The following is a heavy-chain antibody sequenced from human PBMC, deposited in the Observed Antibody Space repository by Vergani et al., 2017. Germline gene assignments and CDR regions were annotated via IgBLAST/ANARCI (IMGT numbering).Heavy chain of an antibody. V-gene: IGHV4-61*01. Sequence: QVQLLESGPGLLKPSETLSLTCPVSGYSITSGYYWTWIRQPPGKGLEWIGYIYDSGDTKYNPSLKSRVTMSLDTSKNQFSLNLYSVTAADTAVYYCARGSRAAGYSGPDSWGQGTRVTVSS. D-gene: IGHD6-13*01. CDR1: GYSITSGYY. CDR3: ARGSRAAGYSGPDS. CDR2: IYDSGDT. J-gene: IGHJ4*02.